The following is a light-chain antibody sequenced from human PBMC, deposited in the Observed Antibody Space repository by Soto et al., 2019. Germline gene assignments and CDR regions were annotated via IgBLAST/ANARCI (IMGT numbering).Light chain of an antibody. J-gene: IGKJ1*01. CDR1: QSVSSNY. Sequence: EIVLTPSLGTLSLSPGERATLSCRASQSVSSNYLAWYQQKPGQAPRPLIYGASSRATGIPDRFSGSGAGTDFTLTISRLESEDFAVYYCQQYGSSPWTFGQGTKVEIK. CDR3: QQYGSSPWT. V-gene: IGKV3-20*01. CDR2: GAS.